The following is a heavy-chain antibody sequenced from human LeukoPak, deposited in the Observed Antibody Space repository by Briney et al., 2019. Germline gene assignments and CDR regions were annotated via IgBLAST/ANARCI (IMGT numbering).Heavy chain of an antibody. CDR3: ARSISGTSVAPDY. D-gene: IGHD5-12*01. CDR2: IYPGDSDT. J-gene: IGHJ4*02. V-gene: IGHV5-51*01. CDR1: GYSFTKYW. Sequence: GESLKISCKGSGYSFTKYWIGWERQMPGKGLEWMGIIYPGDSDTRYSPSLQGQVTISADKSITTAYLQWSSLKASDTAMYYCARSISGTSVAPDYWGQGTLVTVSS.